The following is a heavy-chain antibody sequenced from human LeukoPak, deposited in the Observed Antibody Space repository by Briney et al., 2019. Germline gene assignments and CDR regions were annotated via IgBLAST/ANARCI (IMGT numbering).Heavy chain of an antibody. J-gene: IGHJ3*02. CDR3: ATHFDSSGPDAFDI. V-gene: IGHV1-24*01. CDR2: VDPEDYET. CDR1: GYTFTSYG. Sequence: ASVKVSCKASGYTFTSYGISWVRQAPGKGVEWVGGVDPEDYETINAQKFQGRVTMTEDTSTDTAYMELSSLRSEDTAVYYCATHFDSSGPDAFDIWGQGTMVTVSS. D-gene: IGHD3-22*01.